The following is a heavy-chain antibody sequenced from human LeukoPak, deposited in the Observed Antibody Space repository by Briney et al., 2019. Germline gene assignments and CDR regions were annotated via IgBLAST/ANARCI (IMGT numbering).Heavy chain of an antibody. Sequence: GGSLRLSCAASGFTFSSYWIHWVRQAPGKGLVWVSRIKSDGSSTSYADSVKGRFAISRDNAKNTVYLQMNSLRAEDTAVYYCAVRYNGSWYLFDYWGQGTLVTVSS. V-gene: IGHV3-74*01. CDR1: GFTFSSYW. CDR2: IKSDGSST. CDR3: AVRYNGSWYLFDY. J-gene: IGHJ4*02. D-gene: IGHD6-13*01.